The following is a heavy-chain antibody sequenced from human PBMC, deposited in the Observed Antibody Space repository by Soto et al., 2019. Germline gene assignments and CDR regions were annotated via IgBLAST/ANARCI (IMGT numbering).Heavy chain of an antibody. CDR3: ARAGGLGAVAVDY. D-gene: IGHD6-19*01. J-gene: IGHJ4*02. V-gene: IGHV4-30-2*01. Sequence: QLQLQESGSGLVKPSQTLSLTCAVSGGSISSGGYSWSWIRQPPGKGLEWIGYIYHSGSTYYNPSLKGRVTLSVDRSKNRFSLKLSSVTAADTAVYYCARAGGLGAVAVDYWGQGTLVTVSS. CDR1: GGSISSGGYS. CDR2: IYHSGST.